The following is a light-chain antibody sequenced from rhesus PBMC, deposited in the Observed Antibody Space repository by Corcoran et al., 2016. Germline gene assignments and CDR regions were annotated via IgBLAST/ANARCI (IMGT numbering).Light chain of an antibody. CDR3: QQYDSRPLT. V-gene: IGKV1-22*01. Sequence: DIRLTQSPSSLSASVGDTVTITCRSSQTISIWLAWYQQKPGTAPNLLISKASSLQSGVPSRFSGSGSGTDFTLTISSLQSEDLATDYCQQYDSRPLTFGPGTKLDIK. CDR2: KAS. J-gene: IGKJ3*01. CDR1: QTISIW.